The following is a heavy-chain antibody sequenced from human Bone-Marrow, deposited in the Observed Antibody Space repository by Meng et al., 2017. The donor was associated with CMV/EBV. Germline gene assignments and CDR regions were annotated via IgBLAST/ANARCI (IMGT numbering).Heavy chain of an antibody. CDR3: ARVRRYCSSTSCYRTMDV. J-gene: IGHJ6*02. Sequence: GGSLRLSCAASGFTFSSYAMSWVRQAPGKGLEWVSAISGSGGSTYYADSVKGRFTISRDNSKNTLYLQMNSLRAEDTAVYYCARVRRYCSSTSCYRTMDVWGQGTTVTVSS. CDR2: ISGSGGST. CDR1: GFTFSSYA. V-gene: IGHV3-23*01. D-gene: IGHD2-2*01.